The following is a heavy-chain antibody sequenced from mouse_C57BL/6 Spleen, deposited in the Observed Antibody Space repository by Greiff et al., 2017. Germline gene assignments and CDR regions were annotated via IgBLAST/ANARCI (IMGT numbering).Heavy chain of an antibody. CDR3: ARTYDYDEGGYAMDY. J-gene: IGHJ4*01. Sequence: EVNVVESGGGLVQPGGSLSLSCAASGFTFTDYYMSWVRQPPGKALEWLGFIRNKANGYTTEYSASVKGRFTISRDNSQSILYLQMNALRAEDSATYYCARTYDYDEGGYAMDYWGQGTSVTVSS. D-gene: IGHD2-4*01. CDR2: IRNKANGYTT. V-gene: IGHV7-3*01. CDR1: GFTFTDYY.